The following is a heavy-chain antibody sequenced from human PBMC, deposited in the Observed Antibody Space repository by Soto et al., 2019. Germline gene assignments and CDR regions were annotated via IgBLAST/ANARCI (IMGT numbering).Heavy chain of an antibody. V-gene: IGHV3-23*01. CDR2: ISRGGDNT. CDR1: GFTLSKFA. CDR3: AKEITMVRGVGHYYGMDV. Sequence: GGAPRPSCAPSGFTLSKFAMSWGRPAPGKGVGWVSGISRGGDNTHYADSVKGRFTVSRDNSKNTLYLQMNSLRAEDTAVYYCAKEITMVRGVGHYYGMDVWGQGTTVTVSS. D-gene: IGHD3-10*01. J-gene: IGHJ6*02.